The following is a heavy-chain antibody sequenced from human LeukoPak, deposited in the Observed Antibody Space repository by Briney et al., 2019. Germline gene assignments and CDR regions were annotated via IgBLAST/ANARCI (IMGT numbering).Heavy chain of an antibody. V-gene: IGHV4-39*07. CDR3: ARERPYYDFWSALSSYNWFDP. J-gene: IGHJ5*02. D-gene: IGHD3-3*01. Sequence: PSETLSLTCTVSGASISSNTYFWGWIRQPPGRGLEWIGSNTYYNPSLKSRVTMSVDTSKNQFSLKLSSVTAADTAVYYCARERPYYDFWSALSSYNWFDPWGQGTLVTVSS. CDR1: GASISSNTYF. CDR2: NT.